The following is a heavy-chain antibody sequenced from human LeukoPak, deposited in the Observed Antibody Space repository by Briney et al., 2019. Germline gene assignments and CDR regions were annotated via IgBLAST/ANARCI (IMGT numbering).Heavy chain of an antibody. V-gene: IGHV3-23*01. Sequence: PGGSLRLSCAASGFTFSSYAMSWVRQAPGKGLEWVSAISGSGGSTYHADSVKGRFTISRDNSKNTLYMQMNSLRAEDTAVYYCAKSAGYDFWSGYYLDYWGQGTLVTVSP. J-gene: IGHJ4*02. D-gene: IGHD3-3*01. CDR3: AKSAGYDFWSGYYLDY. CDR2: ISGSGGST. CDR1: GFTFSSYA.